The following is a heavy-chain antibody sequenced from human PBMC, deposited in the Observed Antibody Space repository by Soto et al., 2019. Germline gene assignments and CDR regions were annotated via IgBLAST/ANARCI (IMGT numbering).Heavy chain of an antibody. D-gene: IGHD3-10*01. V-gene: IGHV4-59*01. CDR1: GGSISSYY. CDR3: ARGALLWFGELTLDY. J-gene: IGHJ4*02. Sequence: QVQLQESGPGLVKPSETLSLTCTVSGGSISSYYWSWIRQPPGKGLEWIGYIYYSGSTNYNPSLKSRVTISVDTSKNQFSLKLSSVTAADTAVYYCARGALLWFGELTLDYWGQGTLVTVSS. CDR2: IYYSGST.